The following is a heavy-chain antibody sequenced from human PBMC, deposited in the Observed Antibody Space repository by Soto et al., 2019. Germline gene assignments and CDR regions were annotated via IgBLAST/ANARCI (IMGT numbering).Heavy chain of an antibody. Sequence: PSETLSLTCAVYDGSFSGYYWSWIRQPPGKGLEWIGEINHRGSTNYNPSLKSRVTISVDTSKNQFSLNLTSVTAADTAMYYCVRDVKFGATWSSGFGYWGQGTPVTVSS. CDR3: VRDVKFGATWSSGFGY. J-gene: IGHJ4*02. V-gene: IGHV4-34*01. D-gene: IGHD2-8*02. CDR2: INHRGST. CDR1: DGSFSGYY.